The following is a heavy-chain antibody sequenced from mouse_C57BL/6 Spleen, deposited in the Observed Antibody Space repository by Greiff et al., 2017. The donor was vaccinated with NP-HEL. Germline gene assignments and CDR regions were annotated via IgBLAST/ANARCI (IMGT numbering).Heavy chain of an antibody. CDR3: ARHEAHGYDDGWYFDV. D-gene: IGHD2-2*01. CDR2: FYPGSGSI. J-gene: IGHJ1*03. CDR1: GYTFTEYT. Sequence: VQLQESGAELVKPGASVKLSCKASGYTFTEYTIHWVKQRSGQGLEWIGWFYPGSGSIKYNEKFKDKATLTADKSSSTVYMELSRLTSEDSAVYFCARHEAHGYDDGWYFDVWGTGTTVTVSS. V-gene: IGHV1-62-2*01.